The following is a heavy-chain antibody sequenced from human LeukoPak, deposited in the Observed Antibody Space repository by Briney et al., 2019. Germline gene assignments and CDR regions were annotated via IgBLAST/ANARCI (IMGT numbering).Heavy chain of an antibody. D-gene: IGHD6-19*01. V-gene: IGHV3-66*01. CDR1: GFTVSSNY. CDR3: ARDGGAVAGTVDAFDI. J-gene: IGHJ3*02. CDR2: IYSGGST. Sequence: GGSLRLSCAASGFTVSSNYMSSVRQAPGKGLEWVSVIYSGGSTYYADSVKGRFTISRDNSKNTLYLQMNSLRAEDTAVYYCARDGGAVAGTVDAFDIWGQGTMVTVSS.